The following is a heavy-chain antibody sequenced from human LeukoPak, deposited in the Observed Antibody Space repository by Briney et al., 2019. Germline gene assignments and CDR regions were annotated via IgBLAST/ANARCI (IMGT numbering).Heavy chain of an antibody. CDR2: IYHSGST. CDR1: GASISSSDYY. CDR3: ATLGYSGYLSC. V-gene: IGHV4-39*01. J-gene: IGHJ4*02. D-gene: IGHD5-12*01. Sequence: TETLSLTCTVSGASISSSDYYWDWIRKPPGKGLEWIGNIYHSGSTYYNPSLKSRVTISVHTSKNQLALQLNSVTAADTAVYYCATLGYSGYLSCWGQGTLVTVSS.